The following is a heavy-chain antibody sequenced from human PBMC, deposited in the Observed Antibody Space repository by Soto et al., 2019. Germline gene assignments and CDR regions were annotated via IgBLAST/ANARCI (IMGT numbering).Heavy chain of an antibody. V-gene: IGHV4-59*01. J-gene: IGHJ6*02. D-gene: IGHD6-13*01. CDR1: GGSISSYY. CDR2: IYYSGST. Sequence: SETLSLTCTVSGGSISSYYWSWIRQPPGKGLEWIGYIYYSGSTNYNPSLKSRVTISVDTSKNQFSLKLSSVTAADTAVYYCARDHVYSSSKYYYYYGMDVWGQGTTGTCSS. CDR3: ARDHVYSSSKYYYYYGMDV.